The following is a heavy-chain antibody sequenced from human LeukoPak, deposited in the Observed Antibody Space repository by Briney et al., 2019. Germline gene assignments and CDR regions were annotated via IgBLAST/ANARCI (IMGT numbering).Heavy chain of an antibody. CDR3: VKDFGRIRGTPDS. Sequence: GGSLRLSCSASGFVFTIYTMYWVRQAPGKGPEYVTTISGSGNGFSIYYADSVKGRFTISRDDSKSILYLQMNGLRSEDTAVYYCVKDFGRIRGTPDSWGQGTLVTVSS. CDR1: GFVFTIYT. CDR2: ISGSGNGFSI. J-gene: IGHJ4*02. D-gene: IGHD1-26*01. V-gene: IGHV3-64D*06.